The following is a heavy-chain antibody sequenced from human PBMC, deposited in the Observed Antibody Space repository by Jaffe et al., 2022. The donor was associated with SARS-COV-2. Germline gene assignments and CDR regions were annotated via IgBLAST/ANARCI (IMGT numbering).Heavy chain of an antibody. D-gene: IGHD3-16*02. J-gene: IGHJ5*02. CDR3: ARLGVSYPLNQFDP. CDR1: GGSMRNEDYS. Sequence: VQLQESGPRLVKPSQTLSLTCTVSGGSMRNEDYSWSWVRQAPGKGLEWIGYVSNSGRTSYNPSLESRVILTLDKSKKQLSLDLRFVTATDTAVYYCARLGVSYPLNQFDPWGQGTLVTVSS. CDR2: VSNSGRT. V-gene: IGHV4-30-4*01.